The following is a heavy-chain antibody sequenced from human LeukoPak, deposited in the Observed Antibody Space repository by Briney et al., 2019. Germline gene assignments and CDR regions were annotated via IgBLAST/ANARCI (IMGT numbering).Heavy chain of an antibody. D-gene: IGHD2-21*01. V-gene: IGHV4-59*08. Sequence: SETLSLTCTVSDGSSSSSSWNWIRQPPGKGLEWVGYIYYSGSTKYNPSLESRVTISVDTSKNQLSLKLRSVTAADTAIYYCARRQQTGGDNGLHNWFDPWGQGTLVTVSS. CDR2: IYYSGST. CDR1: DGSSSSSS. CDR3: ARRQQTGGDNGLHNWFDP. J-gene: IGHJ5*02.